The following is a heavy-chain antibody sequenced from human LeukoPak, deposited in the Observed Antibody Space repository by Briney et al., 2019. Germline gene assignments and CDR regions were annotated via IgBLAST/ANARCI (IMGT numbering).Heavy chain of an antibody. Sequence: GGSLRLSSAASGFTFSSYSMNWVRQAPGKGLEWVSSISSSSSYIYYADSVKGRFTISRDNAKNSLYLQMNSLRAEDTAVYYCARYSEKGLWYYYYYMDVWGKGTTVTVSS. J-gene: IGHJ6*03. D-gene: IGHD2-15*01. CDR2: ISSSSSYI. V-gene: IGHV3-21*01. CDR1: GFTFSSYS. CDR3: ARYSEKGLWYYYYYMDV.